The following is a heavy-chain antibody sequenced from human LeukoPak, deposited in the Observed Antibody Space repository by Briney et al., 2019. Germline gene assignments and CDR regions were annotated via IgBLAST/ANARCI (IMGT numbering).Heavy chain of an antibody. J-gene: IGHJ4*02. Sequence: ASVKVSCKASGYTFTGYYMHWVRQAPGQGLEWMGWINPNSGGTNYAQKFQGRVTMTRDTSISTAYMELSRLRSEDTAAYYCAREVGVYSGYDISYFDYWGQGTLVTVSS. V-gene: IGHV1-2*02. CDR2: INPNSGGT. D-gene: IGHD5-12*01. CDR3: AREVGVYSGYDISYFDY. CDR1: GYTFTGYY.